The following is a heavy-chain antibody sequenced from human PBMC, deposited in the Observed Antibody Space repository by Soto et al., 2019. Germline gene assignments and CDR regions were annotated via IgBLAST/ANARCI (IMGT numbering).Heavy chain of an antibody. V-gene: IGHV3-49*03. Sequence: PGGSLRLSCTASGLTFGDYSMSWLRPAPGKGLEWVGFIRSKAYGGTTEYAASVKGRFTISRDDSKSIAYLQMNILKTEDTAVYYCTRAIGYDFWSGIYGYWGQGTLVTVSS. CDR2: IRSKAYGGTT. CDR3: TRAIGYDFWSGIYGY. CDR1: GLTFGDYS. D-gene: IGHD3-3*01. J-gene: IGHJ4*02.